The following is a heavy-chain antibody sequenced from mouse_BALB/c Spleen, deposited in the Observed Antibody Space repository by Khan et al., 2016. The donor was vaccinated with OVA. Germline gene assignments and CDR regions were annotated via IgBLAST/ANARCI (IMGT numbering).Heavy chain of an antibody. CDR1: GISITTGNYR. CDR3: ARDGGGFDSYYFDY. D-gene: IGHD2-2*01. CDR2: LYYSGTT. J-gene: IGHJ2*01. V-gene: IGHV3-5*02. Sequence: EVQLQESGPGLVKPSQTVSLTCTVTGISITTGNYRWSWIRHFPGNKLEWIGYLYYSGTTTYNPSLTSRTTITRDTSKNRFFLDMNSLTTEDTATYYCARDGGGFDSYYFDYWGQGTTLTVSS.